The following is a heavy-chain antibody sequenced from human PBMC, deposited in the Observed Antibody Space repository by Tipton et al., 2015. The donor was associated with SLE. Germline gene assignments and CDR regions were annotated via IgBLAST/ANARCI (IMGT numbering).Heavy chain of an antibody. CDR3: ARGKDIVVARDAFDI. V-gene: IGHV4-34*01. J-gene: IGHJ3*02. CDR1: GGSFSGYY. Sequence: GLVKPSETLSLTCAVYGGSFSGYYWSWIRQPPGKGLEWIGEINHSGSTNYNPSLKSRVTISVDTSKNQFSLKLSSVTAADTAVYYCARGKDIVVARDAFDIWGQETMVTVSS. CDR2: INHSGST. D-gene: IGHD2-15*01.